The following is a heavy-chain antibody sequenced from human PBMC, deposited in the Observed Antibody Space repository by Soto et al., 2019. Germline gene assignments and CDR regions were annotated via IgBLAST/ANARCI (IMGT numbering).Heavy chain of an antibody. Sequence: EVQLVQSGAEVKKPGESLRISCKGSGYSFTSYWISWVRQMPGKGLEWMGRIDPSDSYTNYSPSFQGHVTISADKSISTAYLQWSSLKASDTAMYYCASGGRFLEWLRPYYYGMDVWGQGTTVTVSS. V-gene: IGHV5-10-1*03. CDR2: IDPSDSYT. CDR1: GYSFTSYW. J-gene: IGHJ6*02. CDR3: ASGGRFLEWLRPYYYGMDV. D-gene: IGHD3-3*01.